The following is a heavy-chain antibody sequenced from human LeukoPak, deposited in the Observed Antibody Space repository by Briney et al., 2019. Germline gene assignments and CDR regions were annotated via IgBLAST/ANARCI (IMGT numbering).Heavy chain of an antibody. CDR2: INPNSGGT. D-gene: IGHD6-13*01. CDR1: GYTFTGYY. CDR3: ARARYSSSWYFDC. Sequence: ASVKVSCKASGYTFTGYYMHWVRQAPGQGLEWMGWINPNSGGTNYAQKFQGRVTMTRDTSISTAYMELSRLRSDDTAVYYCARARYSSSWYFDCWGQGTLVTVSS. J-gene: IGHJ4*02. V-gene: IGHV1-2*02.